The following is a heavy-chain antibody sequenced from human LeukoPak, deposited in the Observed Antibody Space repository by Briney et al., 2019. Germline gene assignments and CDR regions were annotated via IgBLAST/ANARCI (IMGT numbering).Heavy chain of an antibody. CDR2: IYYSGST. J-gene: IGHJ5*02. CDR3: ARGQYDFWSGYYTGGWFDP. V-gene: IGHV4-59*01. D-gene: IGHD3-3*01. Sequence: PSETLSLTCTVSGGSISSYYWSWIRQPPGKGLEWIGHIYYSGSTNYNPSLKSRVTISVDTSKNQFSLKLISVTAADTAVYYCARGQYDFWSGYYTGGWFDPWVQGSLVAVCS. CDR1: GGSISSYY.